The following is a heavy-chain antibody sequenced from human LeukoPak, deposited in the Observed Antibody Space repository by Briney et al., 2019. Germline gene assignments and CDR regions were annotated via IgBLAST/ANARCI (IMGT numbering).Heavy chain of an antibody. J-gene: IGHJ4*02. CDR3: ARENSGSYRGFDY. V-gene: IGHV4-4*07. CDR2: IYTSGST. Sequence: SETLSLTCTVSGGSISSYYWSWIRQPAGKGLEWIGRIYTSGSTNYNASLKSRVSMSVDTSKNQFSLKLSSVTAADTAVLYCARENSGSYRGFDYWGQGTLVTVSS. D-gene: IGHD1-26*01. CDR1: GGSISSYY.